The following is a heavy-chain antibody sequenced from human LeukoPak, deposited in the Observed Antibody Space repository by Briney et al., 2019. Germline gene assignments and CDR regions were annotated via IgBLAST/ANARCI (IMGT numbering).Heavy chain of an antibody. Sequence: ASVKVSCKASGYTFTSYDINWVRQATGQGLEWMGGVIPIFGTANYAQKFQGRVTITADESTSTAYMELSSLRSEDTAVYYCARVDWGNYYYYGMDVWGQGTTVTVSS. V-gene: IGHV1-69*13. D-gene: IGHD3-9*01. CDR3: ARVDWGNYYYYGMDV. J-gene: IGHJ6*02. CDR2: VIPIFGTA. CDR1: GYTFTSYD.